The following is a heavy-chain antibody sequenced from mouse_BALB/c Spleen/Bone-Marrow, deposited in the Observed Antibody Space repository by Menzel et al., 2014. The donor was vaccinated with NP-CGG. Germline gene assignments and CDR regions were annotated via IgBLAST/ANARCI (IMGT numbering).Heavy chain of an antibody. V-gene: IGHV1-61*01. CDR1: GYSFTTYW. CDR2: IHPSDSET. CDR3: AREKVYYGISWFAY. D-gene: IGHD2-1*01. Sequence: QVQLQQSGTEVVRPGASVKLSCKASGYSFTTYWMNWVKQRPGQGLEWIGMIHPSDSETRLNQKFKDKATLTVDKSSSTAYMQLNSPISEDSAVYYCAREKVYYGISWFAYWGQGTLVTVSA. J-gene: IGHJ3*01.